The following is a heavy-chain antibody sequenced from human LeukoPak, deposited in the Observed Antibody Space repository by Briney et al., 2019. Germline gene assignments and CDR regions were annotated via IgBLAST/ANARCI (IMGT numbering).Heavy chain of an antibody. D-gene: IGHD4-17*01. J-gene: IGHJ3*02. Sequence: GRSLRLSCAAPGFTFDDYAMHWVRQAPGKGLEWVSGISWNSGSIGYADSVKGRFTISRDNAKNSLYLQMNSLRAEDMALYYCAKVQTTVTTRGAFDIWGQGTMVTVSS. V-gene: IGHV3-9*03. CDR1: GFTFDDYA. CDR2: ISWNSGSI. CDR3: AKVQTTVTTRGAFDI.